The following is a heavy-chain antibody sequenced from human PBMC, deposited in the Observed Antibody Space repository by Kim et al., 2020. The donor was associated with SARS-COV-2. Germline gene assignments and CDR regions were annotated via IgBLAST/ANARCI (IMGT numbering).Heavy chain of an antibody. Sequence: SETLSLTCAVYGGSFSGYYWSWIRQPPGKGLEWIGEINHSGSTNYNPSLKSRVTISVDTSKNQFSLKLSSVTAADTAVYYCARGPFASGEPYGMDVWGQGTTVTVSS. J-gene: IGHJ6*02. D-gene: IGHD4-17*01. CDR1: GGSFSGYY. CDR3: ARGPFASGEPYGMDV. CDR2: INHSGST. V-gene: IGHV4-34*01.